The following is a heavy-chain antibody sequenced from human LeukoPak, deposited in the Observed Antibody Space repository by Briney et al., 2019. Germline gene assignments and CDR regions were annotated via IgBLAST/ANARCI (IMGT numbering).Heavy chain of an antibody. CDR3: ANDLRLGGRGPEN. CDR1: GFTFSSYG. D-gene: IGHD3-16*01. V-gene: IGHV3-7*05. J-gene: IGHJ4*02. CDR2: INQDGSET. Sequence: PGRSLRLSCAASGFTFSSYGMHWVRQAPGKGLEWVADINQDGSETYHVASMKGRFTISRDNAKNSLYLQMNSLRAEDTAVYFCANDLRLGGRGPENWGQGTLVTVSS.